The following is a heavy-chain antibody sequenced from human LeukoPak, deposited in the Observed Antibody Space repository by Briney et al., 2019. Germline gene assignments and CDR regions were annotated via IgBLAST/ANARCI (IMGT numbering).Heavy chain of an antibody. Sequence: SETLSLTCTVSGGSISSYYWSWIRQPPGKGLEWIGYIYYSGSTNYNPSLKSRVIISVDTSKNQFSLKLSSETAADTAVYYCAGRIAARSFDYWGQGTLVTVSS. J-gene: IGHJ4*01. CDR2: IYYSGST. V-gene: IGHV4-59*01. CDR3: AGRIAARSFDY. CDR1: GGSISSYY. D-gene: IGHD6-6*01.